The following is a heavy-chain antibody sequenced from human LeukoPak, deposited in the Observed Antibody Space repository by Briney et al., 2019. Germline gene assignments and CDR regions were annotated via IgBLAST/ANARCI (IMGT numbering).Heavy chain of an antibody. Sequence: SETLSLTCTVSGGSISSYYWNWIRQPAGKGLEWIGRIYTSGSTNYNPSLKSRVSMSVDTSKNQFSLKLSSVTAADTAVYYCARGKVVAGTPGQNSWDSWGQGTLVTVSS. D-gene: IGHD6-19*01. V-gene: IGHV4-4*07. CDR3: ARGKVVAGTPGQNSWDS. CDR1: GGSISSYY. CDR2: IYTSGST. J-gene: IGHJ4*02.